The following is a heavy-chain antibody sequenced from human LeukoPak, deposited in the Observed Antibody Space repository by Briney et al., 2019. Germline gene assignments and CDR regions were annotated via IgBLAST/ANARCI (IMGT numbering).Heavy chain of an antibody. CDR3: AKPGYSSTWYGDEYAFDI. Sequence: PGGSLRLSCAASGFTFSDYYMSWIRQAPGKGLEWVSYISSSGSSIFYADSVKGRFTISRDNSKNTLYLQMNSLRAEDTAVYYCAKPGYSSTWYGDEYAFDIWGHGTMVTVSS. D-gene: IGHD6-13*01. CDR2: ISSSGSSI. CDR1: GFTFSDYY. J-gene: IGHJ3*02. V-gene: IGHV3-11*01.